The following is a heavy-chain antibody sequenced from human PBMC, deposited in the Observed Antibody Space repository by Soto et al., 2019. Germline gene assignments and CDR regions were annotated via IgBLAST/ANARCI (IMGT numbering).Heavy chain of an antibody. V-gene: IGHV1-18*01. Sequence: GASVKVSCKASGYTFTSYGISWVRQAPGQGLEWMGWISAYNGNTNYAQKLQGRVTMTTDTSTSTAYMELSSLRSEDTAVYYCARDRDIVVVSAAGQDAFDIWGQGTMVTVSS. CDR3: ARDRDIVVVSAAGQDAFDI. J-gene: IGHJ3*02. CDR2: ISAYNGNT. D-gene: IGHD2-2*01. CDR1: GYTFTSYG.